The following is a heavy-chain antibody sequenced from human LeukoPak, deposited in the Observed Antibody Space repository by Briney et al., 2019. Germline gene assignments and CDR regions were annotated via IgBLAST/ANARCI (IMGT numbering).Heavy chain of an antibody. D-gene: IGHD6-13*01. V-gene: IGHV4-4*02. CDR1: GGSLTSSNS. CDR3: ARAAGYSSSWYRDYFDY. J-gene: IGHJ4*02. Sequence: SQTLSLTCAVSGGSLTSSNSWSWVRQPPGKGVEWIGEIYHSGSTNYNPSLKSRVTISVDKSKNQFSLKLSSVTAADTAVYYCARAAGYSSSWYRDYFDYWGQGTLVTVSS. CDR2: IYHSGST.